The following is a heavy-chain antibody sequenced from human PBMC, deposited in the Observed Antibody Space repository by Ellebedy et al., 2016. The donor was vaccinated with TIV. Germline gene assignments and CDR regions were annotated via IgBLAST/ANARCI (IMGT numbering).Heavy chain of an antibody. J-gene: IGHJ2*01. D-gene: IGHD3-10*01. Sequence: SETLSLTCPVSGGSISSSNWWSWVRQPPGKGLEWIGEIYHSGSTNYTPSLKSRVTMSVDKSNNQFSLTLSSVTAADTAVYYCAREVRTGNWYFDLWGRGTLVTVSS. CDR2: IYHSGST. V-gene: IGHV4-4*02. CDR3: AREVRTGNWYFDL. CDR1: GGSISSSNW.